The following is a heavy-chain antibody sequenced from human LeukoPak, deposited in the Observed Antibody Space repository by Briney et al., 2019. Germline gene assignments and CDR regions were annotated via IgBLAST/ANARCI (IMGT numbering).Heavy chain of an antibody. CDR3: ARPIYSSSWYSWFDP. J-gene: IGHJ5*02. D-gene: IGHD6-13*01. V-gene: IGHV4-59*01. CDR2: IYYSGGT. Sequence: KASETLSLTCTVSGGSINYYYWMWIRQPPGKGLEWIGYIYYSGGTHYNPSLKSRVTMLVDTSKNQFSLKLTAVTAADTAVYYCARPIYSSSWYSWFDPWGQGTLVTVSS. CDR1: GGSINYYY.